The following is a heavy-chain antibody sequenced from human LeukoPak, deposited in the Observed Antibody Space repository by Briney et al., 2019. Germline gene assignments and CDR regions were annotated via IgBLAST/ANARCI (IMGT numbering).Heavy chain of an antibody. CDR2: IKKDGSEK. D-gene: IGHD3-22*01. Sequence: PGRSLRLSCAASGFTFSSYGMHWVRQAPGKGLEWVANIKKDGSEKYYVDSVKGRFTISRDNAKNSLYLQMNGLRAEDTAVYYCAGYSGPRQIEYWGQGTLVTVSS. CDR1: GFTFSSYG. CDR3: AGYSGPRQIEY. V-gene: IGHV3-7*01. J-gene: IGHJ4*02.